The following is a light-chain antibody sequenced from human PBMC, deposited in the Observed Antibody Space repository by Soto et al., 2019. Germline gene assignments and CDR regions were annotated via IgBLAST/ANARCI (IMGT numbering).Light chain of an antibody. J-gene: IGLJ1*01. CDR1: ISNIGSNY. CDR3: AAWDDSLSGYV. CDR2: RNN. V-gene: IGLV1-47*01. Sequence: QSVLTQPPSASGTPGPRVTISCSGSISNIGSNYVYWYQQLPGTAPKLLIYRNNQRPSGVPDRFSGSKSGTSASLAISGLRSEDEADYYCAAWDDSLSGYVFGTGTKLTVL.